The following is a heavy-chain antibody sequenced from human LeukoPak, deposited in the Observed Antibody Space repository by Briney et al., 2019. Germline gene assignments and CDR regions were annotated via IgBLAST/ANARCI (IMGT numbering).Heavy chain of an antibody. Sequence: ASVKVSCKASGYTFTGYFMHWVRQAPGQGLEWMGWINPNSGGTNYAQNFQGWVTMTRDTSITTAYMELSRLRSDDTAVYYCARGSDYSYYYGMDVWGQGTTVTVSS. J-gene: IGHJ6*02. CDR3: ARGSDYSYYYGMDV. CDR1: GYTFTGYF. D-gene: IGHD2-15*01. CDR2: INPNSGGT. V-gene: IGHV1-2*04.